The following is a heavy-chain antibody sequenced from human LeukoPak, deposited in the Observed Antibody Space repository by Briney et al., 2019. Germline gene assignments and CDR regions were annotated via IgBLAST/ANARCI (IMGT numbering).Heavy chain of an antibody. CDR2: ISGSSTYT. D-gene: IGHD6-13*01. J-gene: IGHJ5*02. CDR3: ARYSSSWFDP. Sequence: GGSLRLSCVASGFTFSNHYMNWIRQAPGKGLEWVSYISGSSTYTNYADSVKGRFTISRDNAKNSLYLQMKTLRADNTAVYYCARYSSSWFDPWGQGTLVTVSS. CDR1: GFTFSNHY. V-gene: IGHV3-11*03.